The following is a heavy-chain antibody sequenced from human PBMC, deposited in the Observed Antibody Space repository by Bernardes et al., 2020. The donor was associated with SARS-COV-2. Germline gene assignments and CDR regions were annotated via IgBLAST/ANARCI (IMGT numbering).Heavy chain of an antibody. CDR2: IKQDGSEK. Sequence: GVLRLSCAASGFTFSSYWMSWVRQAPGKGLEWVANIKQDGSEKYYVDSVKGRFTISRDNAKNSLYLQMNSLRAEDTAVYYCAREGRGGWYYYYGMDVWGQGTTVTVSS. CDR3: AREGRGGWYYYYGMDV. J-gene: IGHJ6*02. V-gene: IGHV3-7*03. D-gene: IGHD6-19*01. CDR1: GFTFSSYW.